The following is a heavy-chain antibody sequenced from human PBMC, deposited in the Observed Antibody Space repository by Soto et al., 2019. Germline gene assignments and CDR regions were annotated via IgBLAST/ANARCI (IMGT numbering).Heavy chain of an antibody. D-gene: IGHD2-2*01. J-gene: IGHJ6*03. V-gene: IGHV3-23*01. CDR3: AKDTSSSPYYMDV. Sequence: ETLSLTCAVSSGSISSSNWWSWVRHAPGKGLEWVSEITGSTGTTYYADSVKGRFIISRDNSKNTLHLQMNSLRAEDTAVYYCAKDTSSSPYYMDVWGKGTTVTVSS. CDR1: SGSISSSN. CDR2: ITGSTGTT.